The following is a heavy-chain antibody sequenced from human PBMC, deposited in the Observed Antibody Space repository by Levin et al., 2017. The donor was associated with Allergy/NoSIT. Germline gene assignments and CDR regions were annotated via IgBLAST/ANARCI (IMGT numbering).Heavy chain of an antibody. CDR1: GGTLSNNA. CDR3: AIDGDRKCSWPYDAFEL. Sequence: SVKVSCKAFGGTLSNNAISWVRQAPGQGLEWMGGIIPMFGKATYAQQFQGRVTITADKSTSTAYMQLSGLRSEDTAVYFCAIDGDRKCSWPYDAFELWGQGTVVAVSS. V-gene: IGHV1-69*06. J-gene: IGHJ3*01. D-gene: IGHD6-13*01. CDR2: IIPMFGKA.